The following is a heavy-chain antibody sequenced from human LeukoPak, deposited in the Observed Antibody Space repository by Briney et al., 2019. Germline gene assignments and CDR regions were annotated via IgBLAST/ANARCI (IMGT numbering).Heavy chain of an antibody. Sequence: SETLSLTCTVSGGSISSSSYYWGWIRQPPGKGLEWIGSIYYSGSTYYNPSLKSRVTISVDTSKNQFSLKLSSVTAADTAVYYCARHIVGATTNWFDPWGQGTLVTVSS. J-gene: IGHJ5*02. CDR2: IYYSGST. V-gene: IGHV4-39*01. D-gene: IGHD1-26*01. CDR3: ARHIVGATTNWFDP. CDR1: GGSISSSSYY.